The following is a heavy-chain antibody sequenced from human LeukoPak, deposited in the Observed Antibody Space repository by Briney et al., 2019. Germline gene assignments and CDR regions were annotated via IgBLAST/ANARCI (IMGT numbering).Heavy chain of an antibody. CDR2: ITDDGYNT. V-gene: IGHV3-23*01. D-gene: IGHD6-19*01. Sequence: QSGGSLRLSCAASGFTFSAFAMTWVRQAPGKGLEWVSTITDDGYNTYSADSVKGRITFSRDNSKNTLSLQPRSLRAEDTAVYYCAKDLSYTSGASDHWGQGTLVTVSS. CDR3: AKDLSYTSGASDH. CDR1: GFTFSAFA. J-gene: IGHJ4*02.